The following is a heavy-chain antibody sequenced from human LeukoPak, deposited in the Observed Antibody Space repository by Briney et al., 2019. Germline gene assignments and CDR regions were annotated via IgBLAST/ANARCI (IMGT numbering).Heavy chain of an antibody. V-gene: IGHV4-34*01. CDR1: GGSFSGYY. CDR3: ARNSGYDDDYFDY. Sequence: SETLSLTCAVYGGSFSGYYWSWIRQPPGKGLEWIGEINHSGSTNYNPSLKSRVTISVDTSKNQFSLKLSSVTAADTAVYYCARNSGYDDDYFDYWGQGTLVTVSS. D-gene: IGHD5-12*01. CDR2: INHSGST. J-gene: IGHJ4*02.